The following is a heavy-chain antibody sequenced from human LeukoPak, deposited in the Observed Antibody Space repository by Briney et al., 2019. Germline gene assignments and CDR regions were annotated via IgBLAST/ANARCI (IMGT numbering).Heavy chain of an antibody. V-gene: IGHV1-46*01. J-gene: IGHJ4*02. CDR2: IYPRDGST. CDR3: ARDQEAFDY. Sequence: ASVTVSCKASGYSFTSNYIHWVRQAPGQGLEWMGMIYPRDGSTSYAQKFQGRVTVTRDTSTSTVHMELSGLRSEDTAVYYCARDQEAFDYWGQGTLATVSS. CDR1: GYSFTSNY.